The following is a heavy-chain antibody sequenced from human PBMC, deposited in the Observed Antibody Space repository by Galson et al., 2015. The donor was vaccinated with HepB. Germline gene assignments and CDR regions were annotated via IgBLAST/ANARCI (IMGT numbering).Heavy chain of an antibody. CDR1: GFTFGPYD. CDR2: ITSSSRTI. J-gene: IGHJ4*02. Sequence: SLRLSCAASGFTFGPYDMNWVRQAPGKGLEWISFITSSSRTIYYADSVKGRITISRDNAKNSLYLQMNRLRAEATAVYYCTRRIDSWGQGTLVTVSS. CDR3: TRRIDS. V-gene: IGHV3-48*01.